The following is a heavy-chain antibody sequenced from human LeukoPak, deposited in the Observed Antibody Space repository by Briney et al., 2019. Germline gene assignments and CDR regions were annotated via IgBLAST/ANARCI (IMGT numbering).Heavy chain of an antibody. Sequence: PSQTLSLTYTVSGGSISSGGYHWSWIRQHPGKGLEWIGYIYYSGTTSYNPSLKSRVTISVDTSKKKFSLKVSSVTVADTAVYYCARHDSAVGALFIWGQGTLVTVSS. CDR1: GGSISSGGYH. D-gene: IGHD1-26*01. CDR2: IYYSGTT. V-gene: IGHV4-31*03. CDR3: ARHDSAVGALFI. J-gene: IGHJ4*02.